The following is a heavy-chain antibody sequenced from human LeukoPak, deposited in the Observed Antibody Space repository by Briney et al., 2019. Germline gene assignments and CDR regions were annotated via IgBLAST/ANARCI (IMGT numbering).Heavy chain of an antibody. J-gene: IGHJ6*02. V-gene: IGHV1-3*01. Sequence: ASVKVSCKASGYTFTSYAMHWVRQAPGQRLEWMGWINAGNGNTKYSQKFQGRVTITRDTSASTAYMELSSLRSEDTAVYYCARDPLGDYGDYDHYGMDVWGQGTTVTVPS. CDR1: GYTFTSYA. D-gene: IGHD4-17*01. CDR2: INAGNGNT. CDR3: ARDPLGDYGDYDHYGMDV.